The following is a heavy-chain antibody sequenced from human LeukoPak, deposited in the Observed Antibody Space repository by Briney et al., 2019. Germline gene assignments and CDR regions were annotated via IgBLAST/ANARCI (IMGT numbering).Heavy chain of an antibody. J-gene: IGHJ5*02. V-gene: IGHV4-38-2*02. Sequence: SETLSLTCTVSGYSISSGYYWGWIRQPPGEGLEWIGIIYHSGSTYYNPSLKSRVTISVDTSKNQFSLKLSSVTAADTAVYYCARGTVGYCSGGSCQGWFDPWGQGTLVTVSS. CDR3: ARGTVGYCSGGSCQGWFDP. CDR1: GYSISSGYY. CDR2: IYHSGST. D-gene: IGHD2-15*01.